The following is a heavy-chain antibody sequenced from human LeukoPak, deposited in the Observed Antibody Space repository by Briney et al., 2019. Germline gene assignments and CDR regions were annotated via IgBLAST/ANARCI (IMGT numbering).Heavy chain of an antibody. J-gene: IGHJ6*03. Sequence: MPSETLSLTCTVSGGSFSSTTYYWGWIRQPPGKGLEWIGSFHYSGNTYYNPSLKSRVTISVDTSKDHFSLKLSSVTAADTTVYYCASNIDYYYCMDVWGKGTTVTVSS. CDR2: FHYSGNT. CDR1: GGSFSSTTYY. CDR3: ASNIDYYYCMDV. V-gene: IGHV4-39*02.